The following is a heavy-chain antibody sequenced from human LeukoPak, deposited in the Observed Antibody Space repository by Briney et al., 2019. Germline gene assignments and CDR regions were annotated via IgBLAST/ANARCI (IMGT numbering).Heavy chain of an antibody. CDR3: ARGSGWYVSGKRFDY. CDR1: GGSFSGYY. Sequence: SETLSLTCAVYGGSFSGYYWSWIRQLPGKGLEWIGEINHSGSTNYNPSLKSRVTISVDTSKNQFSLKLSSVTAADTAVYYCARGSGWYVSGKRFDYWGQGTLVTVSS. CDR2: INHSGST. D-gene: IGHD6-19*01. J-gene: IGHJ4*02. V-gene: IGHV4-34*01.